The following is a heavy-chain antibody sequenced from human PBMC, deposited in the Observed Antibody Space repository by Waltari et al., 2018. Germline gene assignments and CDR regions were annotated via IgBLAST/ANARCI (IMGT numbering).Heavy chain of an antibody. CDR3: ASTQSTYYKSMYYFDY. Sequence: EVQLVESGGGLVKPGGSLRLSCAASGFTFSSYSMNWVRKAPGKGLEWVSSISSSSSYIYYADSVKGRFTISRDNAKNSLYLQMNSLRSEDTAVYYCASTQSTYYKSMYYFDYWGQGTLVTVSS. CDR1: GFTFSSYS. V-gene: IGHV3-21*01. D-gene: IGHD3-22*01. CDR2: ISSSSSYI. J-gene: IGHJ4*02.